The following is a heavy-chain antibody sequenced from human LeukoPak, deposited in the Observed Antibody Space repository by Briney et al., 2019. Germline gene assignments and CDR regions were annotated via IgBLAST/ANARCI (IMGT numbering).Heavy chain of an antibody. D-gene: IGHD3-10*01. Sequence: GESLEISCEGSGYSFTSYWIGWVRQVPGKGLEGMGIIYPGDSDTRYSPSFQGQVTISADKSISTAYLQWSSLKASDTAMYYCARLITMVRGNQQDYWGQGTLVTVSS. V-gene: IGHV5-51*01. CDR2: IYPGDSDT. J-gene: IGHJ4*02. CDR1: GYSFTSYW. CDR3: ARLITMVRGNQQDY.